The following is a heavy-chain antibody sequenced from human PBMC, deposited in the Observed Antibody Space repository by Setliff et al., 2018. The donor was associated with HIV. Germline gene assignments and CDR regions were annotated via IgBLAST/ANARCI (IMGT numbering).Heavy chain of an antibody. V-gene: IGHV4-39*01. Sequence: PSETLSLTCTVSGGSISSSTYYWGWIRQPPGKGLEWIGTIYYSGGTYYNPSLKSRLTISVDTSKNQFSLRLTSVTAADTAVYYCARRIDDSGSFPDKNWGQGTLVTVSS. D-gene: IGHD3-10*01. CDR3: ARRIDDSGSFPDKN. CDR2: IYYSGGT. CDR1: GGSISSSTYY. J-gene: IGHJ4*02.